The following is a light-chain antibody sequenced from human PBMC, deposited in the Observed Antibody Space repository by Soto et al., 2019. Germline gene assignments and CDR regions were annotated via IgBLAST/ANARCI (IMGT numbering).Light chain of an antibody. CDR3: SSFTTSSTYV. CDR1: NSDIGSHNL. Sequence: QSALTQPASVSGSPGQSITISCTGTNSDIGSHNLVSWYQQHPGKAPTLMFYEVSKRPSGVSNRFSGSKSGNTASLTISGLQAEDEADYYCSSFTTSSTYVFGAGTKLTVL. CDR2: EVS. V-gene: IGLV2-14*02. J-gene: IGLJ1*01.